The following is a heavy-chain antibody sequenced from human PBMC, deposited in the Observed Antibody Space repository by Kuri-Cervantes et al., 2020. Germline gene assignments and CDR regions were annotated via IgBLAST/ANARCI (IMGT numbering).Heavy chain of an antibody. CDR3: ARGVHDYSPGYYYYYMDV. V-gene: IGHV1-18*01. J-gene: IGHJ6*03. Sequence: ASATVASKASGYTFTSSGITWVRQAPGQGLEWMAWINSYNGNTNYAQKIQGRVTMTTDTSTNTVYMELRSLRSDDTAVYYCARGVHDYSPGYYYYYMDVRGKGTTVTVSS. CDR1: GYTFTSSG. CDR2: INSYNGNT. D-gene: IGHD4-11*01.